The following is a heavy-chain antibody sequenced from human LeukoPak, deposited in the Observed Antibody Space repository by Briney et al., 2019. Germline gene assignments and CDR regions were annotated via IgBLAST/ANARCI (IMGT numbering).Heavy chain of an antibody. D-gene: IGHD1-1*01. J-gene: IGHJ4*02. CDR1: GGSISNYY. V-gene: IGHV4-59*01. CDR3: AGTRNSVFDY. Sequence: PSETLSLTCTVSGGSISNYYWSWIRQPPGKGLEWIGYIYHSGSTNYNPSLESRVTISVDTSKNQFSLKLSSVTAADTAVYYCAGTRNSVFDYWGQGTLVTVSS. CDR2: IYHSGST.